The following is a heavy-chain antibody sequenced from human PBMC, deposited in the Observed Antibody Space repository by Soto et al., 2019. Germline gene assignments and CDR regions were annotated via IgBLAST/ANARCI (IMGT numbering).Heavy chain of an antibody. CDR1: GFSFVDYA. V-gene: IGHV3-49*03. CDR3: SRFGPYYDVGSGSQTSLDV. CDR2: VRSKAYGGTT. J-gene: IGHJ3*01. Sequence: EVQLVESGGGLVQPGRSLRLSCTTSGFSFVDYAVTWFRQAPGKGLECIGFVRSKAYGGTTEYAASVNGRFTISRDDSKSISNVKMSGLKSEDTAVYYCSRFGPYYDVGSGSQTSLDVWGQGTMVTVSS. D-gene: IGHD3-22*01.